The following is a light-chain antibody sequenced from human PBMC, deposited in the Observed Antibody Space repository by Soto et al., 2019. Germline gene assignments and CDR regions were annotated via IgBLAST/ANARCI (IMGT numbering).Light chain of an antibody. CDR3: PSYDSSLNGSV. V-gene: IGLV1-40*01. Sequence: QSVLTQPPSVSGAPGQRVTISCTGSSSNIGAGFDLHWYQQLPGTAPRLLIYGNDNRPSGVPDRFSGSKSGTSGSLAITGLQAEDEADYYCPSYDSSLNGSVFGTGTKVTVL. CDR2: GND. CDR1: SSNIGAGFD. J-gene: IGLJ1*01.